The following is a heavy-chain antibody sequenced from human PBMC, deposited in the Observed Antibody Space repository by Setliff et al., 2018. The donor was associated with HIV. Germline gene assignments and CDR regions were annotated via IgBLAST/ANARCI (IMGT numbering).Heavy chain of an antibody. J-gene: IGHJ3*02. CDR2: MYYSGNT. Sequence: SETLSLTCTVSGGSISSHYWSWIRQPPGKGLEWIGYMYYSGNTNYNPSLKSRVTMSVDMSNNQVSLKLSSVTAADTAVYYCARSAVVVPADYNFWSGYPTAHAFDIWGQGTMVTVSS. CDR1: GGSISSHY. CDR3: ARSAVVVPADYNFWSGYPTAHAFDI. V-gene: IGHV4-59*08. D-gene: IGHD3-3*01.